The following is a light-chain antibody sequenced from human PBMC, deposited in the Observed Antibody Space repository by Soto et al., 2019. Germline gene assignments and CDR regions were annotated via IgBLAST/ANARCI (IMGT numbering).Light chain of an antibody. V-gene: IGLV2-23*01. CDR3: CSYAGSSTPYV. CDR2: EGS. Sequence: QSALTQPASVSGSPGQSITISCTGTSSDVGSYNLVSWYQQHPGKAPKLMIYEGSKRPSGVSNRFSGSKSGNTASLTISGLQAEDEADYYCCSYAGSSTPYVFGTGTKGPS. CDR1: SSDVGSYNL. J-gene: IGLJ1*01.